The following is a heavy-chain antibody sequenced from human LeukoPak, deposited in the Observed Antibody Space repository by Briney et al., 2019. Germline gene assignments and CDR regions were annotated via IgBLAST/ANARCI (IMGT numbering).Heavy chain of an antibody. CDR2: VHGDGNNI. Sequence: GGSLRLSCGASGFHFSIYAMYGVRQAPGEGLVWVSRVHGDGNNIGYADSVRGRFTISRDNAKNTLYLQMNSLGPEDTAVYYCARARVGDPTDYWGQGTLVTVSS. CDR1: GFHFSIYA. CDR3: ARARVGDPTDY. J-gene: IGHJ4*02. V-gene: IGHV3-74*01. D-gene: IGHD1-26*01.